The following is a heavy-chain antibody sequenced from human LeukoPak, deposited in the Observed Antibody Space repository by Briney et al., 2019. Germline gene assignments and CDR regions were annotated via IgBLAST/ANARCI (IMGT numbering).Heavy chain of an antibody. Sequence: SETLSLTCTVSGGSISSYYWSWIRQPAGKGLEWIGRIYTSGSTNYNPSLKSRVTMSVDTSKNQFSLKLSAVTAADTAVYYCAREGSDYYGSGSYYRSYYYYMDVWGKGTTVTISS. CDR3: AREGSDYYGSGSYYRSYYYYMDV. CDR1: GGSISSYY. V-gene: IGHV4-4*07. D-gene: IGHD3-10*01. J-gene: IGHJ6*03. CDR2: IYTSGST.